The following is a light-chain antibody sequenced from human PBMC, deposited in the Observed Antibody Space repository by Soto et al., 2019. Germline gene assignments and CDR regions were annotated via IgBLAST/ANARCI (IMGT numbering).Light chain of an antibody. J-gene: IGLJ3*02. CDR2: DSS. V-gene: IGLV1-51*01. Sequence: QSVLTQPPSVSAAAGQKVTISCSGSSSNIGNNYVSWYQQVPGTAPKVLIYDSSRRTSGIPDRFSGSKSGTSATLGITGLQTGDEADYYCGAWDSSLSAWVFGGGTKVTVL. CDR1: SSNIGNNY. CDR3: GAWDSSLSAWV.